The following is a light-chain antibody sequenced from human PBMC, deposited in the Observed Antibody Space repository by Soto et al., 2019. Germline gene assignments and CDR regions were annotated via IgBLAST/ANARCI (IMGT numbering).Light chain of an antibody. CDR2: TAS. CDR1: QGISNY. V-gene: IGKV1-27*01. CDR3: QKYSNVPFT. J-gene: IGKJ3*01. Sequence: DIQMTQFPSSLSASVGDRVTISCRASQGISNYLAWYQQKPGKVPRLLIYTASTLQSGVPSRFSGSGSGTDFTLTISSLQPEDVATYYCQKYSNVPFTFGPGTKVDIK.